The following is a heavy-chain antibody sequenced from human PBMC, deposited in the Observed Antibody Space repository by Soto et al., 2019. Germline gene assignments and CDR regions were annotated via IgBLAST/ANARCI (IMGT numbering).Heavy chain of an antibody. D-gene: IGHD3-10*01. V-gene: IGHV3-33*01. CDR1: GFTFSNYG. CDR3: ARDSYGPEGY. Sequence: QVQLVESGGGVVQPGRSLRLSCAASGFTFSNYGMHWVRQAPGKGLEWVALLSYDGSNEYYVDSVKGRFIISRDISKNTLYRQRNSLRAEDTAVYYSARDSYGPEGYWGQGTLVTVSS. CDR2: LSYDGSNE. J-gene: IGHJ4*02.